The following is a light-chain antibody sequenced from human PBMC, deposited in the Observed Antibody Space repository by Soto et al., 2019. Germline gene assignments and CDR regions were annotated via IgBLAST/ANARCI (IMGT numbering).Light chain of an antibody. CDR2: GIS. CDR1: QSVSSSY. CDR3: QHYGGSPLYT. J-gene: IGKJ2*01. Sequence: EIVLTQSPGTLSLSPGQRATLSCRASQSVSSSYLAWYQQKPGQPPRLLIYGISSSATGTPDRFSGSGSGTDFTLTISRLEPEDFAVYYCQHYGGSPLYTFGQGTRLEIK. V-gene: IGKV3-20*01.